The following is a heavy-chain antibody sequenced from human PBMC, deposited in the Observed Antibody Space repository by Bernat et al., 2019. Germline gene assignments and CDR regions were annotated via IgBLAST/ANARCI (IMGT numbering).Heavy chain of an antibody. Sequence: EVQLLESGGDLVQPGGSLRLSCAASGFTFSTYAMSWVRQAPGKGLELVSSFSGRGGATYYADSVKGRFIISRDNSKNTLYLQMNSLRAEDTAVYYCAKDLGSGWYSFDYWGQGTLVTVPS. J-gene: IGHJ4*02. CDR2: FSGRGGAT. V-gene: IGHV3-23*01. CDR1: GFTFSTYA. CDR3: AKDLGSGWYSFDY. D-gene: IGHD6-19*01.